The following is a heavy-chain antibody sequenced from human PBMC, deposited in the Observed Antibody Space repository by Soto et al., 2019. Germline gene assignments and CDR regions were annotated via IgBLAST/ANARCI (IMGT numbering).Heavy chain of an antibody. CDR2: VKNNGGAT. V-gene: IGHV3-15*07. Sequence: EVKLVESGGDLVKPGGSLRLSCAASGFIFSHAWFHWVRQPPGKGLELVGRVKNNGGATDYAPSVKGRFTISRDDSKDMVYLKMSSRRTEDTAIYYCDGDLGPAYDSNNWFDPWGQGTLVTVSS. CDR1: GFIFSHAW. J-gene: IGHJ5*02. CDR3: DGDLGPAYDSNNWFDP. D-gene: IGHD2-21*01.